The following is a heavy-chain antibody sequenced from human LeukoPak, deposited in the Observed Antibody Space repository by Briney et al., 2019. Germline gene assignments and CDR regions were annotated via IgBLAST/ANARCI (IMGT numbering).Heavy chain of an antibody. Sequence: PGGSLRLSCAASGLTFSSFAMSWVRQAPGKGLEWVSSVSASASSTYYADSVKGRFTISRDNSKNTLYLQMNSLRAEDTAVFYCGKLLYSSGMYHFDYWGQGTLVTVSS. CDR1: GLTFSSFA. D-gene: IGHD3-10*01. V-gene: IGHV3-23*01. CDR2: VSASASST. J-gene: IGHJ4*02. CDR3: GKLLYSSGMYHFDY.